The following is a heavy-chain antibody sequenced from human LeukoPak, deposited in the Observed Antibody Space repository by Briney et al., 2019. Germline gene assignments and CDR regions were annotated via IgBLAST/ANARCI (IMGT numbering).Heavy chain of an antibody. Sequence: PGGSLRLSCATSGFSFSDNYMSWIRQAPGKGLQWLSYISGDGYDINYADSVKGRFTISRDNAKNSLYLQMNSLRAEDTAVYYCARDPLICSGGSCHDYWGQGTLATVSS. CDR2: ISGDGYDI. J-gene: IGHJ4*02. CDR3: ARDPLICSGGSCHDY. CDR1: GFSFSDNY. V-gene: IGHV3-11*06. D-gene: IGHD2-15*01.